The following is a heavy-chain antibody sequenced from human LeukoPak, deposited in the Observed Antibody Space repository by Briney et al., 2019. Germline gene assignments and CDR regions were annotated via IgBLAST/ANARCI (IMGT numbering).Heavy chain of an antibody. CDR3: VRYYTNHSWYFDL. CDR1: GSTFSNYA. CDR2: ISFSGDDT. D-gene: IGHD2-8*01. Sequence: GGSLRLSCAASGSTFSNYAMSWVRQAPGKGLEWVSAISFSGDDTYYADSVKGRFTVSRDNAKNSLYLEMNSLRAEDTAVYYCVRYYTNHSWYFDLWGRGTLVTVSS. V-gene: IGHV3-23*01. J-gene: IGHJ2*01.